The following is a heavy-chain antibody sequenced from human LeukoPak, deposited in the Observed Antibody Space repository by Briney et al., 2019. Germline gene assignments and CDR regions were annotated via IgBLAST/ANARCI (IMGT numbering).Heavy chain of an antibody. CDR2: IGSSGSAGGNI. CDR1: GFSFSGLV. CDR3: ARAPTPYFTYYMDV. J-gene: IGHJ6*03. V-gene: IGHV3-48*02. Sequence: GGSLRLSCAASGFSFSGLVMNWVRQAPGKGLEWISYIGSSGSAGGNIYYAVSVKGRFTVSRDNAKDSLFLQMNSLQDADTAVYYCARAPTPYFTYYMDVWGKGTTVTVSS. D-gene: IGHD2-21*01.